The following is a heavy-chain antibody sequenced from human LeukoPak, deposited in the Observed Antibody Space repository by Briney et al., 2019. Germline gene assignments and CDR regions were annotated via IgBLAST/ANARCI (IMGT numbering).Heavy chain of an antibody. J-gene: IGHJ4*02. CDR1: GGSFSGYY. Sequence: SETLSLTCAVYGGSFSGYYWSWIRQPPGKGLEWIGEINHSGSTNYNPSLKSRVTISVDTSKNQFSLKLSSVTAADTAVYYCARAHYYGSGSYYIRGPLDYWGQGTLVTVSS. V-gene: IGHV4-34*01. D-gene: IGHD3-10*01. CDR2: INHSGST. CDR3: ARAHYYGSGSYYIRGPLDY.